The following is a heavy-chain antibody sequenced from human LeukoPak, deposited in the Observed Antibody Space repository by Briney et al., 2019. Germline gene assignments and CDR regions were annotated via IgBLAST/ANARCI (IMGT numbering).Heavy chain of an antibody. D-gene: IGHD5-24*01. Sequence: SVKVSCKASAGTFSSYAISLVRQAPGQGLEWMGRIIPILGIANYAQKFQGRVTITADKSTSTAYMELSSLRSEDTAVYYCARPALEMATIGAFDIWGQGTMVTVSS. V-gene: IGHV1-69*04. CDR1: AGTFSSYA. CDR2: IIPILGIA. CDR3: ARPALEMATIGAFDI. J-gene: IGHJ3*02.